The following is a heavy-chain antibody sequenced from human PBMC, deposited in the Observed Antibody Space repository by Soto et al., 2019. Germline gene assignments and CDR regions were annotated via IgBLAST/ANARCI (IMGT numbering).Heavy chain of an antibody. J-gene: IGHJ4*02. CDR2: IIPIFGTA. D-gene: IGHD3-22*01. Sequence: ASVKVSCKASGGTFSSYAISWVRQAPGQGLEWMGGIIPIFGTANYAQKFQGRVTITADESTSSAYMELSSLRSEDTAVYYCARAGAAYDSSGYYFDYWGQGTLVTVSS. V-gene: IGHV1-69*13. CDR1: GGTFSSYA. CDR3: ARAGAAYDSSGYYFDY.